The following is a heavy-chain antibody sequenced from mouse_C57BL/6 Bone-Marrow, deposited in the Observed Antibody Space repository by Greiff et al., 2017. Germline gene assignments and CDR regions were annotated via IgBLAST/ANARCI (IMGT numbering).Heavy chain of an antibody. CDR1: GYTFTSYG. J-gene: IGHJ4*01. D-gene: IGHD1-2*01. CDR3: ARRGLLRPRDY. CDR2: IYPRSGNT. V-gene: IGHV1-81*01. Sequence: VQLQQPGAELVRPGSSVKLSCKASGYTFTSYGISWVKQRTGQGLEWIGEIYPRSGNTYYNEKFKGKATLTADKSSSTAYMELRSLTSEDSAVYFCARRGLLRPRDYWGQGTSVTVSS.